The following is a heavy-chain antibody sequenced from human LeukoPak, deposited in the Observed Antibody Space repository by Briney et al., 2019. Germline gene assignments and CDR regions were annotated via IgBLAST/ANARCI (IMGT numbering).Heavy chain of an antibody. Sequence: PGGSLRLSCAASGFTFDDSAMHWVRQAPGKGLEWVSGISWNSGSIGYTDSVKGRFTISRDNAKNSLYLQMNSLRAEDTALYYCAKGPAWRGYSYGRNWFDPWGQGTLVTASS. J-gene: IGHJ5*02. V-gene: IGHV3-9*01. CDR3: AKGPAWRGYSYGRNWFDP. CDR1: GFTFDDSA. CDR2: ISWNSGSI. D-gene: IGHD5-18*01.